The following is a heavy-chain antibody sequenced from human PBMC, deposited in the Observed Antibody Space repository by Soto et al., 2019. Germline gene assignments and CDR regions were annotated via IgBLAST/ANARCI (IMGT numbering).Heavy chain of an antibody. D-gene: IGHD4-17*01. CDR1: GGSISSSSYY. V-gene: IGHV4-39*01. Sequence: QLQLQESVPGLVKPSETLSLTCTVSGGSISSSSYYWGWIRQPPGKGLEWIGRIYYSERTYYNPSLKNRATISVDTAKNQFSLKLTSVTAADTAVYYCASHPYDYGDWLGACWGPGTLVTVSS. J-gene: IGHJ4*02. CDR2: IYYSERT. CDR3: ASHPYDYGDWLGAC.